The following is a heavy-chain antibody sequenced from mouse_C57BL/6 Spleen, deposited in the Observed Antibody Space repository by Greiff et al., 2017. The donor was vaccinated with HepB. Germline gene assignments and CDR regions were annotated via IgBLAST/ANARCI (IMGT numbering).Heavy chain of an antibody. J-gene: IGHJ2*01. V-gene: IGHV1-82*01. CDR2: IYPGDGDT. Sequence: QVQLQQSGPELVKPGASVKISCKASGYAFSSSWMNWVKQRPGKGLEWIGRIYPGDGDTNYNGKFMGKATLTADKSSSTAYMQLSSLTSEDSAVYFCATSSAQATFDYWGQGTTLTVSS. D-gene: IGHD3-2*02. CDR1: GYAFSSSW. CDR3: ATSSAQATFDY.